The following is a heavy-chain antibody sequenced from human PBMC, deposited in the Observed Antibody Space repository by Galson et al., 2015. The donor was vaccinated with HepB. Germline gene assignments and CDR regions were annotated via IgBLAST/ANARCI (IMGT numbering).Heavy chain of an antibody. Sequence: SLRLSCAASGFTFSSYGMHWVRQAPGKGLEWVAVISYDGSNKYYADSVKGRFTISRDNSKNTLYLQMNSLRAEDTAVYYCAKLSGPNRFLGGLYYFDYWGQGTLVTVSS. D-gene: IGHD3-3*01. CDR3: AKLSGPNRFLGGLYYFDY. CDR2: ISYDGSNK. V-gene: IGHV3-30*18. CDR1: GFTFSSYG. J-gene: IGHJ4*02.